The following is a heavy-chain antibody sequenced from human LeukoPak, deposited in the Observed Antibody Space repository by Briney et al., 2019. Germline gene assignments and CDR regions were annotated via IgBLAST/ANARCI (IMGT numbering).Heavy chain of an antibody. CDR2: IKQDGSEK. J-gene: IGHJ4*02. CDR1: GFTFSSHG. D-gene: IGHD2-15*01. Sequence: GGSLRLSCAASGFTFSSHGMNWVRQAPGKGLEWVANIKQDGSEKYYVDSVKGRFTISRDNAKNSLYLQMNSLRAEDTAVYYCASGYCSGGSCYTYYFDYWGQGTLVTVSS. CDR3: ASGYCSGGSCYTYYFDY. V-gene: IGHV3-7*01.